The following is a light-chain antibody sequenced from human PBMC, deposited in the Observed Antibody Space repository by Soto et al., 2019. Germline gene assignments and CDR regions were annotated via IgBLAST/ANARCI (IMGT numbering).Light chain of an antibody. Sequence: IQMNHSPPSLSASAGDRVTISCXPSENIGNHLNWYQHKPGEAPRLLIYFISRLQSGAPSRFSGSGSGKDFTLTIDSPQPEDTATYYCQQTYSRPVTFGQGTRLEIK. J-gene: IGKJ5*01. CDR2: FIS. CDR3: QQTYSRPVT. CDR1: ENIGNH. V-gene: IGKV1-39*01.